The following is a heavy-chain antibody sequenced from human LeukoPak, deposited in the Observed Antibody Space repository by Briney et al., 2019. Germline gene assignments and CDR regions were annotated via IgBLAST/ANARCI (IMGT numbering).Heavy chain of an antibody. D-gene: IGHD3-10*01. CDR3: ARASITMVRGVSGWFDP. CDR2: IYYSGST. J-gene: IGHJ5*02. Sequence: SETLSLTCTVSGGSISSYYWSWIRQPPGKGLEWIGYIYYSGSTYYNPSLKSRVTISVDTSKNQFSLKLSSVTAADTAVYYCARASITMVRGVSGWFDPWGQGTLVTVSS. V-gene: IGHV4-59*12. CDR1: GGSISSYY.